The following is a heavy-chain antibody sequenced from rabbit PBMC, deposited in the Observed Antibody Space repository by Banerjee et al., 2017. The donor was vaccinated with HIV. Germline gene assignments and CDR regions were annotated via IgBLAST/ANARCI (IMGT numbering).Heavy chain of an antibody. CDR1: GFSFSDKYV. CDR3: AREREYSYDDYGDYGMDL. Sequence: QEQLEESGGDLVKPGRSLTLTCTASGFSFSDKYVMCWVRQAPGKGLEWIGCINTSSGNPVYASWAKGRFTISSDNAQNTVDLQMNSLTAADTATYFCAREREYSYDDYGDYGMDLCGPGTLVTVS. D-gene: IGHD2-1*01. J-gene: IGHJ6*01. V-gene: IGHV1S45*01. CDR2: INTSSGNP.